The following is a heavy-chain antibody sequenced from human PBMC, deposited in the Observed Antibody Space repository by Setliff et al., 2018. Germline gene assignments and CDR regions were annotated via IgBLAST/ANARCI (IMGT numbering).Heavy chain of an antibody. CDR3: VTDPPFNGWSFDS. J-gene: IGHJ4*02. CDR1: GFTFSTHA. D-gene: IGHD2-15*01. CDR2: IWSDGNTT. V-gene: IGHV3-33*01. Sequence: PGGSLRLSCATSGFTFSTHALHWACQAPGKGLDWVAMIWSDGNTTYYADPVKGRFTVSRDNSKNTLYLQMNSLRVEDTAVYYCVTDPPFNGWSFDSWGQGTLVTVSS.